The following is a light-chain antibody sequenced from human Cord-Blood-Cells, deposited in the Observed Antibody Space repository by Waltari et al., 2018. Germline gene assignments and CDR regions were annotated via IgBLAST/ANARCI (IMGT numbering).Light chain of an antibody. J-gene: IGKJ4*01. CDR3: QQYNNWPLT. V-gene: IGKV3-15*01. CDR1: QSVSSD. Sequence: EIGMTQSPATLSVSPGARDTLSCRASQSVSSDLAWYQQKPGQAPRLLIYAASTRDSGIPARFSGSGSGTEFTLTISSLQSEDFAVYYCQQYNNWPLTFGGGTKVEIK. CDR2: AAS.